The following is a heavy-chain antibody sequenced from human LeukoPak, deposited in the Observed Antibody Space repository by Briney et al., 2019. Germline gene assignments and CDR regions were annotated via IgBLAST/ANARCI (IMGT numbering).Heavy chain of an antibody. D-gene: IGHD1-26*01. Sequence: GGSLRLSCAASGFTFDDYGMSWVRQAPGKGLEWVSGINWNGGSTGYADSVKGRFTTSRDNAKSSLYLQMNALRGEDTAVYYCARLVGDVTTWDCWGQGTLVTVSS. V-gene: IGHV3-20*04. CDR2: INWNGGST. J-gene: IGHJ4*02. CDR1: GFTFDDYG. CDR3: ARLVGDVTTWDC.